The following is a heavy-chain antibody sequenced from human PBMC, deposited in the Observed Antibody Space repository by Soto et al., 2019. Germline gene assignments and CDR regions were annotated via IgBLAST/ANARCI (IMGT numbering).Heavy chain of an antibody. CDR1: GFTFSEHG. D-gene: IGHD5-18*01. J-gene: IGHJ4*02. CDR2: ISHDAITT. Sequence: QVQLVESGGGVVQPGRSLRLSCAASGFTFSEHGMHWVRQAPGKGLEWLAVISHDAITTYYADSVKGRFTISRDNSKNTVFLQMNSLRTEDTAVYYCTKDREDTALVFDFWGQGTLVTVSS. CDR3: TKDREDTALVFDF. V-gene: IGHV3-30*18.